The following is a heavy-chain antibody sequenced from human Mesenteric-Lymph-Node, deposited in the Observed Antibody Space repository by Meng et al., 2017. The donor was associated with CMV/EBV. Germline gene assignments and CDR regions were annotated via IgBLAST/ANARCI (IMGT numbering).Heavy chain of an antibody. J-gene: IGHJ6*02. Sequence: GESLKISCAASGFTFSSYEMNWVRQAPGKGLEWVSHISSSGSTIYYADSVKGRFTISRDNSKNTLYLQMNSLRAEDTAVYYCARWGSGNYYYYGMDVWGQGTTVTVSS. V-gene: IGHV3-48*03. CDR2: ISSSGSTI. CDR3: ARWGSGNYYYYGMDV. CDR1: GFTFSSYE. D-gene: IGHD3-16*01.